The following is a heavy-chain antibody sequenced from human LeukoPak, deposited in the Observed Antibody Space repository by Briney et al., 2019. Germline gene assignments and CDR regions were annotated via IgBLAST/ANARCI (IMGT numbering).Heavy chain of an antibody. V-gene: IGHV4-34*01. J-gene: IGHJ4*02. CDR1: GGPFNHYY. CDR3: ARGLTRGYTYGPPGY. D-gene: IGHD2-8*01. Sequence: SETLSLTCAVYGGPFNHYYWSWIRQSPGKGLEWIGEINHTGGTSYNPSLKSRVTISVDTSKNQFSLKLTSVTAADTAVYYCARGLTRGYTYGPPGYWGQGTLVAVSS. CDR2: INHTGGT.